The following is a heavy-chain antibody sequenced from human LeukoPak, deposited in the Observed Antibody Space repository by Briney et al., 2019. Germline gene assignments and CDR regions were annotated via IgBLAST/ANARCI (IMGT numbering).Heavy chain of an antibody. CDR3: AKDRDSSGYYDDAFDI. D-gene: IGHD3-22*01. V-gene: IGHV3-23*01. Sequence: GGSLRLSCAASGFTFSSYAMSWVRQAPGKGLEWVSAISGSGGSTYCADSVKGRFTISRDNSKNTLYLRMNSLRAEDTAVYYCAKDRDSSGYYDDAFDIWGQGTMVTVSS. J-gene: IGHJ3*02. CDR1: GFTFSSYA. CDR2: ISGSGGST.